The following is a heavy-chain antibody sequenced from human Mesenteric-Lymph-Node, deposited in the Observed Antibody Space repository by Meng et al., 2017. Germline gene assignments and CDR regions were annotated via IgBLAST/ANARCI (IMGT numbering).Heavy chain of an antibody. CDR2: IWSDGSNR. Sequence: QVQLVESGGGVVQPGRSLRLSCAASGFTFRSYGIHWVRQAPGKGLEWVAVIWSDGSNRYYADSVKGRFAISRDISKNTLILQMNSLRAEDTAVYYCARGYYGGNSDFDYWGQGTLVTVSS. V-gene: IGHV3-33*01. D-gene: IGHD4-23*01. CDR3: ARGYYGGNSDFDY. CDR1: GFTFRSYG. J-gene: IGHJ4*02.